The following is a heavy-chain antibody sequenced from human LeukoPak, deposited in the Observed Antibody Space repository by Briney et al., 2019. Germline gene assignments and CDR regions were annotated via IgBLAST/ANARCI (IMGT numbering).Heavy chain of an antibody. D-gene: IGHD6-13*01. CDR1: GYSFTSYW. V-gene: IGHV5-51*01. J-gene: IGHJ6*03. CDR2: IYPGGSDT. CDR3: ARQAYSSSWYTKKPYYYYYMDV. Sequence: GESLKISCKGSGYSFTSYWIGWVRQMPGKGLEWRGIIYPGGSDTRYSPSFQGQVTISADKSISTAYLQWSSLKASDTAMYYCARQAYSSSWYTKKPYYYYYMDVWGKGTTVTISS.